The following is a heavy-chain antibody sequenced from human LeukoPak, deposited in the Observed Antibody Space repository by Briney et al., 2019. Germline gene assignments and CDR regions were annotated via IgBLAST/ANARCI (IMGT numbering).Heavy chain of an antibody. CDR1: GGTFSSYA. Sequence: SVKVSCKASGGTFSSYAISWVRQAPGQGLEWMGGIIPIFGTANYAQKFQGRVTITADESTSTAYMELSSLRSEDTAVYYCASEYSSSPLYYDSSGSPLDYWGQGTLVTVSS. CDR3: ASEYSSSPLYYDSSGSPLDY. CDR2: IIPIFGTA. V-gene: IGHV1-69*13. D-gene: IGHD3-22*01. J-gene: IGHJ4*02.